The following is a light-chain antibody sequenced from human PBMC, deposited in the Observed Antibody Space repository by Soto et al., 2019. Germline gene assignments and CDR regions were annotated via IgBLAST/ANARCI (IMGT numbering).Light chain of an antibody. Sequence: AILMTQSQSSLSASPGDRVTITCRASQGISSYLAWYQQKPGKAPKLLIYAASTLQSGVPSRFSGSGSGTDFTLTISCLQSEDFATYYCQQYYSYPLTFGGGTKVDIK. CDR2: AAS. V-gene: IGKV1-8*01. CDR1: QGISSY. J-gene: IGKJ4*01. CDR3: QQYYSYPLT.